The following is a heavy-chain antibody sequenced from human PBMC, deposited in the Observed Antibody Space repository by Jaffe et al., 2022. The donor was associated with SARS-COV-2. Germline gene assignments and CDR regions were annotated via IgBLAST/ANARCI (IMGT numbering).Heavy chain of an antibody. J-gene: IGHJ5*02. CDR2: TYYRSNWFN. Sequence: QVQLQQSGPGLVKPSQTLSLTCAISGDSVSSNSAAWNWIRQSPSRGLEWLGRTYYRSNWFNDYAVAVQSRIIISPDTSKNQFSLQLSSVTPEDTAVYYCASGYSGWHVFDSWGQGTLVTVS. CDR3: ASGYSGWHVFDS. V-gene: IGHV6-1*01. D-gene: IGHD6-19*01. CDR1: GDSVSSNSAA.